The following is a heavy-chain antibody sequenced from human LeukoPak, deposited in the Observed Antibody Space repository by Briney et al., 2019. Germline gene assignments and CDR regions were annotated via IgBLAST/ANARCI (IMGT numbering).Heavy chain of an antibody. Sequence: PSGTLSLTCAVYGGSFSGYYWSWIRQPPGKGLEWIGEINHSGSTNYNPSLKSRVTISVDTSKNQFSLKLSSVTAADTAVYYCASRYCGGDCYPNWFDPWGQGTLVTVSS. CDR1: GGSFSGYY. CDR2: INHSGST. V-gene: IGHV4-34*01. CDR3: ASRYCGGDCYPNWFDP. J-gene: IGHJ5*02. D-gene: IGHD2-21*02.